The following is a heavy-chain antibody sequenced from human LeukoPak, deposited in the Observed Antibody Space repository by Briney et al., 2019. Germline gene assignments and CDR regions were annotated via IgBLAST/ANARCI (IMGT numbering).Heavy chain of an antibody. Sequence: ASVTVSRKASGGTFSSYAISWVRQAPGQGLEWMGGIIPIFGTANYAQKFQGRVTITTDESTSTAYMELSSLRSEDTAVYYCARQSVQGSRFDPWGQGTLVTVSS. V-gene: IGHV1-69*05. CDR2: IIPIFGTA. CDR3: ARQSVQGSRFDP. D-gene: IGHD6-13*01. J-gene: IGHJ5*02. CDR1: GGTFSSYA.